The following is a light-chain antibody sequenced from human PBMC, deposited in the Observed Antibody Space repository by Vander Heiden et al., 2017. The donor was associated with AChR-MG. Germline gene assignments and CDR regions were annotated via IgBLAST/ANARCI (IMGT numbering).Light chain of an antibody. CDR1: QSISSW. J-gene: IGKJ1*01. V-gene: IGKV1-5*03. CDR3: QQYNSYST. CDR2: KAS. Sequence: DIQMTQSPSTLSASVGDRVTITCRASQSISSWLAWYQQKPGKAPKLLIYKASSLESGVPSRFSGSGAGTEFTLTISSLQPDDFATYYCQQYNSYSTFGYETKVEIK.